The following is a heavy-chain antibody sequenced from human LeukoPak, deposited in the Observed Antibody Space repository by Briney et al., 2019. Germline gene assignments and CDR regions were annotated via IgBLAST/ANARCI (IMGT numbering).Heavy chain of an antibody. J-gene: IGHJ4*02. CDR3: ARGPYGLDY. V-gene: IGHV3-11*04. D-gene: IGHD3-16*01. Sequence: GGSLRLSCAASGFTFSDYYISWIRQAPGRGLEWVSYISTSGTNIYYADSVKGRFTISRDNAKNSLFLQMNSLRAEDTAVYYCARGPYGLDYWGQGSLVTVSS. CDR1: GFTFSDYY. CDR2: ISTSGTNI.